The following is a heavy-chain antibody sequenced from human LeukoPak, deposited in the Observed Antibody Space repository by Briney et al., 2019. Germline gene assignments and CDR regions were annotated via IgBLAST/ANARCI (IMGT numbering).Heavy chain of an antibody. J-gene: IGHJ6*02. CDR3: ARDYSRRDYYYGMDV. D-gene: IGHD2-15*01. Sequence: ASVKVSYKASGYTFTSYYMHWVRQAPGQGLEWMGIINPSGGSTSYAQKFQGRATMTRDTSTSTVYMELSSLRSGDTAVYYCARDYSRRDYYYGMDVWGQGTTVTVSS. CDR2: INPSGGST. CDR1: GYTFTSYY. V-gene: IGHV1-46*01.